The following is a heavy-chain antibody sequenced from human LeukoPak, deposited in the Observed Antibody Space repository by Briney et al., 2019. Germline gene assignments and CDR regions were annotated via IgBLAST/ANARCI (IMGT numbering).Heavy chain of an antibody. J-gene: IGHJ3*02. CDR2: IYYSGST. V-gene: IGHV4-31*03. CDR1: GGSISSGGYY. Sequence: PSETLSLTCTVSGGSISSGGYYWSSIRQHPGKGLEWIGYIYYSGSTYYNPSLKSRVTISVDTSKNQFSLKLSSVTAADTAVYYCARDGGGYCSSTSCFVGDAFDIWGQGTMVTVSS. CDR3: ARDGGGYCSSTSCFVGDAFDI. D-gene: IGHD2-2*03.